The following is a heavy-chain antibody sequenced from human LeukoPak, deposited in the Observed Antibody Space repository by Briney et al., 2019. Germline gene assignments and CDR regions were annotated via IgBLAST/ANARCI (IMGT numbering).Heavy chain of an antibody. Sequence: ASVKVSCKTSGYTFTTYGITWVRLAPGQGLEWMGWTNPDNGNTNYAQKFQGRVSITTDTSTRTAYMELRSLRSDDTAVYYCARGPKTGGSDYWGQGTLVTVSS. CDR1: GYTFTTYG. V-gene: IGHV1-18*01. D-gene: IGHD3-16*01. CDR2: TNPDNGNT. CDR3: ARGPKTGGSDY. J-gene: IGHJ4*02.